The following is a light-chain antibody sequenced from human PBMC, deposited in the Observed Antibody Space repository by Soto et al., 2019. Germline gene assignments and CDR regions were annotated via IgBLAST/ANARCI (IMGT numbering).Light chain of an antibody. V-gene: IGKV3-20*01. CDR1: QPIIDKY. J-gene: IGKJ1*01. CDR3: AQYGSSSRT. CDR2: GIS. Sequence: EIVDAKCHSNLSESHGTSSAPSCRVIQPIIDKYSAWYQQKAGQAPRLLIFGISTRATGIPDRFSGSGSGTDFTLTISTLEPDDVAIYYCAQYGSSSRTFGQGTKVDNK.